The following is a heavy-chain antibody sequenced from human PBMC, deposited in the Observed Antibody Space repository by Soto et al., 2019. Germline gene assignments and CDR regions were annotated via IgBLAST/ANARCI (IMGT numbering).Heavy chain of an antibody. CDR1: GDTFRNYA. CDR2: IIPILGTA. CDR3: ARDRDDSSGYFSL. J-gene: IGHJ2*01. Sequence: QGQLVQSGPEVKSLGSSVKVSCKASGDTFRNYAFILVRQAPGQGLEWMGGIIPILGTADYAQRFQGRVTITADESTATAYMELKSLRSEDTAVYFCARDRDDSSGYFSLWGRGTLVTVSS. D-gene: IGHD3-22*01. V-gene: IGHV1-69*11.